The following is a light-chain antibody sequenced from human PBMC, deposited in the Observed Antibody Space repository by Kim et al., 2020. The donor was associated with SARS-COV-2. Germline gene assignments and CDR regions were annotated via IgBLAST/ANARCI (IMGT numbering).Light chain of an antibody. J-gene: IGLJ2*01. V-gene: IGLV3-1*01. CDR3: QVWDSNTAI. CDR1: RLADKD. Sequence: SYELTQPPSVSVSPGQTASITCSGDRLADKDVCWYQQMPGQSPVLVIYQDTKRPSGIPERFSGSNSGNTATLTISGTQAMDDADYYCQVWDSNTAIFGGGTQLTGL. CDR2: QDT.